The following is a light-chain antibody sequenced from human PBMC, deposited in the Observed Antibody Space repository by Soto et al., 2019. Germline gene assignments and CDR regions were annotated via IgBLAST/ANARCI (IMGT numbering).Light chain of an antibody. CDR3: SSYAGAVV. J-gene: IGLJ2*01. V-gene: IGLV2-23*01. CDR2: EGS. CDR1: SSDVGSYNL. Sequence: QSALTQPASVSGSPGQSITISCTGTSSDVGSYNLVSWYQHHPGKAPKLMIYEGSNRPSGDSNRFSGSKSGNTASLTISGLQAEDEADYYCSSYAGAVVFGGGTKLTVL.